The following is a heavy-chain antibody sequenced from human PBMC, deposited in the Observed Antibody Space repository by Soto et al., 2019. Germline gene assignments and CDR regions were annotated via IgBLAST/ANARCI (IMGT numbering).Heavy chain of an antibody. V-gene: IGHV3-23*01. CDR2: ISGSDDST. J-gene: IGHJ6*03. CDR3: AKVIVVVPAVNNYYMDV. D-gene: IGHD2-2*01. CDR1: EFTFADYA. Sequence: EVQLLESGGGLVQPGGSLRLSCAASEFTFADYAMTWVRQAPGKGLEWVSAISGSDDSTYYADCVKGRFTSSRDNSKNTLFLQMNSLRVEDTAVYYCAKVIVVVPAVNNYYMDVWGKGTTVTVSS.